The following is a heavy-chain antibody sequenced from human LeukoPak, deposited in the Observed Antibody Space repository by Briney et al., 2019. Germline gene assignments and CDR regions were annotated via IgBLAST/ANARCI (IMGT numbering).Heavy chain of an antibody. D-gene: IGHD3-3*01. CDR2: ISSSSSTI. J-gene: IGHJ6*03. CDR3: ARAPHYDFWSGYPNYYYYMDV. CDR1: GFTFSSYS. Sequence: GGSLRLSCAASGFTFSSYSMNWVRQAPGKGLEWVSYISSSSSTIYYADSVKGRFTISRDNAKNSLYLQMNSLRAEDTAVYYCARAPHYDFWSGYPNYYYYMDVWGKGTTVTVSS. V-gene: IGHV3-48*01.